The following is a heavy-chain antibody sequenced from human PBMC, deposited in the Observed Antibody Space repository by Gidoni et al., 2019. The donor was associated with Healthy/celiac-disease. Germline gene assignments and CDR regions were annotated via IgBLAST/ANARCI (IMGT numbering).Heavy chain of an antibody. D-gene: IGHD1-26*01. V-gene: IGHV3-48*03. CDR1: GFTFSSYE. J-gene: IGHJ6*02. Sequence: EVQLVESGGGLVQPGGSRRLSCAASGFTFSSYEMNWVRQAPGKGLEWVSYISSSGSTIYYADSVKGRFTISRDNAKNSLYLQMNSLRAEDTAVYYCARGLYSGSYYYYGMDVWGQGTTVTVSS. CDR3: ARGLYSGSYYYYGMDV. CDR2: ISSSGSTI.